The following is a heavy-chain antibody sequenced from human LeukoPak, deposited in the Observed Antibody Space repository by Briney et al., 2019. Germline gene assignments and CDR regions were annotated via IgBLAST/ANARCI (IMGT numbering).Heavy chain of an antibody. D-gene: IGHD4-23*01. CDR3: ARERSSSGGHNWFDP. CDR1: GGYIITSGHY. V-gene: IGHV4-39*07. Sequence: PSETLSLTCTVSGGYIITSGHYCGWIRQPPGKGLEWIGSVYYTGVTSTNPFFRSRMSISVDTSKNQFSLNLTSVTAADAAVYYCARERSSSGGHNWFDPWGQGTLVTVSS. J-gene: IGHJ5*02. CDR2: VYYTGVT.